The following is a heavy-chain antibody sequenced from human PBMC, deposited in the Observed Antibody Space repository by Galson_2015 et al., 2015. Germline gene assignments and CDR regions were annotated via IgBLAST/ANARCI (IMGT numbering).Heavy chain of an antibody. Sequence: SLRLSCAASGFTFDDYATHWVRHAPGKGLEWVSGISWNSGGIGYADSVKGRFTISRDNAKNSLYLQMNSLRAEDTALYYCAKDSSSRFGDRTRFDYWGQGTLVTVSS. CDR2: ISWNSGGI. D-gene: IGHD3-10*01. J-gene: IGHJ4*02. CDR3: AKDSSSRFGDRTRFDY. V-gene: IGHV3-9*01. CDR1: GFTFDDYA.